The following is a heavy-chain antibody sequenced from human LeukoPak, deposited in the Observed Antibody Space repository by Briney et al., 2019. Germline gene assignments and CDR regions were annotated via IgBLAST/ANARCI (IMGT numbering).Heavy chain of an antibody. V-gene: IGHV4-34*01. D-gene: IGHD3-22*01. CDR1: GGSFSGYY. CDR2: INHSGST. Sequence: SETLSLTCAVYGGSFSGYYWSWIRQSPGKGLEWIGEINHSGSTNYNPSLKSRVTISVDTSKNQFSLKLSSVTAADTAVYYCASEARVHYDSSGYYYGWGQGTLVTVSS. CDR3: ASEARVHYDSSGYYYG. J-gene: IGHJ4*02.